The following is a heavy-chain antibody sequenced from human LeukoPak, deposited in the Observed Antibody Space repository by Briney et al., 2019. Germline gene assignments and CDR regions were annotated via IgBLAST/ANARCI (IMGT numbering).Heavy chain of an antibody. D-gene: IGHD3-22*01. CDR1: GGSISGFY. J-gene: IGHJ6*02. CDR2: IYYSGST. V-gene: IGHV4-59*01. CDR3: ARDSSGYSRKVYYYYGMDV. Sequence: SETLSLTYTVSGGSISGFYWSWIRQPPGKGLEWIGYIYYSGSTNYNPSVKSRVTISVDTSKNQFSLKLSSVTAADTAVYYCARDSSGYSRKVYYYYGMDVWGQGTTVTVSS.